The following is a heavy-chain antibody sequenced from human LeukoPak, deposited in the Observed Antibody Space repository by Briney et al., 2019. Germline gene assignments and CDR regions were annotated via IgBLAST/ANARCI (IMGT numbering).Heavy chain of an antibody. Sequence: PSETLSLTCAVYGGSFSGYYWAWIRQPPGKGLEWIGNIYYSGSTYYNPSLKSRVTISVDTSKNQFSLRLSSVTAADTAVYYCASGYWDDPISTDYWGQGTLVTVSS. CDR1: GGSFSGYY. J-gene: IGHJ4*02. D-gene: IGHD1-1*01. CDR2: IYYSGST. V-gene: IGHV4-34*01. CDR3: ASGYWDDPISTDY.